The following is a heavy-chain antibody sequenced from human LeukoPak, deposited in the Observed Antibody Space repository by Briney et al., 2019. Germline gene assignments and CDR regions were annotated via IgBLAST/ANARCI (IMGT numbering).Heavy chain of an antibody. CDR1: GYTFTGHY. D-gene: IGHD6-19*01. Sequence: ASVKVSCKASGYTFTGHYIHWVRQAPRQGLEWMGFINPNSGGTNYAQKFQGRVTMTRDTSITTAYMELRRVTSDDTAVYYCARVGHTSGWDFDYWGQGTLVTVSS. V-gene: IGHV1-2*02. CDR2: INPNSGGT. J-gene: IGHJ4*02. CDR3: ARVGHTSGWDFDY.